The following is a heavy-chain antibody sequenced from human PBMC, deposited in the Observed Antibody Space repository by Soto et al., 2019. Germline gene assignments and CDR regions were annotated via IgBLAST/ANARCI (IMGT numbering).Heavy chain of an antibody. CDR1: GYTFTSYD. Sequence: ASVKISCKASGYTFTSYDINWLRQATGQGLEWMGWMNPNSGNTGYAQKFQGRVTMTRNTSISTAYMELSSLRSEDTAVYYCARSASDIVVVVAANRDDAFDIWGQGTMVTVSS. CDR2: MNPNSGNT. CDR3: ARSASDIVVVVAANRDDAFDI. V-gene: IGHV1-8*01. J-gene: IGHJ3*02. D-gene: IGHD2-15*01.